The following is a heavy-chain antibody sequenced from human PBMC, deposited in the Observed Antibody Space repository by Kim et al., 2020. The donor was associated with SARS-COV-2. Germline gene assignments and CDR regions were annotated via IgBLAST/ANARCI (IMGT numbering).Heavy chain of an antibody. Sequence: TYHHPSLKSRVTISVDTSKNQFSLKLSSVTAADTAVYYCARGAPIDAFDIWGQGTMVTVSS. V-gene: IGHV4-39*01. J-gene: IGHJ3*02. CDR2: T. CDR3: ARGAPIDAFDI.